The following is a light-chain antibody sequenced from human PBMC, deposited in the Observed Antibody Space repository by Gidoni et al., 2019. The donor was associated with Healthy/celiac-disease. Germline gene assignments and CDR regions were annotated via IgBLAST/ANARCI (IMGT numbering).Light chain of an antibody. J-gene: IGLJ2*01. Sequence: PGQSVTISCTGTSSDVGGYNYVSWYQQHPGKAPKLMIYDVSKRPSGVPDRFSGSKSGNTASLTISGLQAEDEADYYCCSYAGSYTLVFGGGTKLTVL. CDR3: CSYAGSYTLV. V-gene: IGLV2-11*01. CDR1: SSDVGGYNY. CDR2: DVS.